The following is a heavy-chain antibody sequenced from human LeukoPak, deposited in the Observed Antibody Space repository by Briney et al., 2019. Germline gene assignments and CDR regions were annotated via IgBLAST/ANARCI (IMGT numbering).Heavy chain of an antibody. D-gene: IGHD2-21*01. J-gene: IGHJ4*02. Sequence: PGGSLRLSCAASGFTFSSYGMHWVRQAPGKGLEWVAVISYDGSNKYYADSVKGRFTISRDNSKNTLYLQMNSLRAEDTAFYYCVRDAIRGGEFDYWGQGTLVTVSS. V-gene: IGHV3-30*03. CDR3: VRDAIRGGEFDY. CDR1: GFTFSSYG. CDR2: ISYDGSNK.